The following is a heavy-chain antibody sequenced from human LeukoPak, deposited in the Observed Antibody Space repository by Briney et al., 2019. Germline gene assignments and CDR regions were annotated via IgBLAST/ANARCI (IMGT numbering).Heavy chain of an antibody. J-gene: IGHJ4*02. V-gene: IGHV4-4*07. D-gene: IGHD2-8*01. CDR1: GGSISSSY. Sequence: PSETLSLTCTVSGGSISSSYWNWIRQPAGKGLEWIGRIYATGSTNYSPSLKSRVTMSIDTSNNQFSLKLSSVTAADTAVYYCSRNKNVLGQPGAFDYWGQGTLVTVSS. CDR2: IYATGST. CDR3: SRNKNVLGQPGAFDY.